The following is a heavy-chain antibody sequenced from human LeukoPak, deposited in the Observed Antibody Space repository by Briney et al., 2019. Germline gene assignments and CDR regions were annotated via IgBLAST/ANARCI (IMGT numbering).Heavy chain of an antibody. D-gene: IGHD3-10*01. CDR2: ISGSGGST. CDR3: AKSVLLWFGELAYFDY. CDR1: GFTFSSYA. V-gene: IGHV3-23*01. J-gene: IGHJ4*02. Sequence: GGSLRLSCAASGFTFSSYAMSWVRQAPGKGLEWVSAISGSGGSTYYADSVKGRFTISRDNSKNTLYLQMNSLRAEDTAVYYCAKSVLLWFGELAYFDYWGQGTLVTVSS.